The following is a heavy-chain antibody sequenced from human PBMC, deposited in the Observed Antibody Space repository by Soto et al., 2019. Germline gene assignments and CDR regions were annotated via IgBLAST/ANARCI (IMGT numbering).Heavy chain of an antibody. J-gene: IGHJ4*02. V-gene: IGHV3-48*02. CDR3: ASPQNPLDY. Sequence: EVQLVESGGGLVQPGGPRGFSFPAPGFTFSGYTSKGFRQVPGRGLEGVAFFVGSGRLWYADSVKGRFTISRDNAKNSVYLQMNSLRDEDTAVYYCASPQNPLDYWGQGTLVTVSS. CDR2: FVGSGRL. CDR1: GFTFSGYT.